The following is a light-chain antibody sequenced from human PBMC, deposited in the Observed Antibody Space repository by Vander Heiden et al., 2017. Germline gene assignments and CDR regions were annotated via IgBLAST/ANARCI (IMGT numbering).Light chain of an antibody. J-gene: IGLJ2*01. CDR1: NIGSKS. CDR2: DDG. CDR3: QVWDTTSDHVL. V-gene: IGLV3-21*02. Sequence: SYALTQPTSVSVAPRQTARITCGTNNIGSKSGHWYQHMPVQAPVLLVYDDGSRSSGIPERFSGSRSGNTATLTISKVEVGDEADYYCQVWDTTSDHVLFGGGTKLTVL.